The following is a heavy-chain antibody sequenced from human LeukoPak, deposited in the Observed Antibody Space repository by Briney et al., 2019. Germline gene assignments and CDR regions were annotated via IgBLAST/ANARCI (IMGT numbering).Heavy chain of an antibody. CDR1: GFTFSRSD. CDR3: AKAPAGLGEPFDY. D-gene: IGHD3-16*01. V-gene: IGHV3-23*01. Sequence: GGSLRLSCEASGFTFSRSDMIWVRQAPGKGLEWVSIISASGDSTFYADSVRGRFTISRDNSENILYLQLSSLRAEDTAVYYCAKAPAGLGEPFDYWGQGTLVTVSS. J-gene: IGHJ4*02. CDR2: ISASGDST.